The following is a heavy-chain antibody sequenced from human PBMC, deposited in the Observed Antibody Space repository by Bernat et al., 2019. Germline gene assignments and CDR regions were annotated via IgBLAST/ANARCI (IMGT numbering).Heavy chain of an antibody. J-gene: IGHJ3*02. D-gene: IGHD6-6*01. Sequence: QLQLQESGPGLVKPSETLSLTCTVSGGSISTGSYYWGWIRQPPGKGLEWIGSIYYSGSTYYNPSLKSRVTITVDTSKKQFSLTLNLVTAADTAVYYCARLGSSSDAFDIWGQGTMVTVSP. V-gene: IGHV4-39*01. CDR3: ARLGSSSDAFDI. CDR1: GGSISTGSYY. CDR2: IYYSGST.